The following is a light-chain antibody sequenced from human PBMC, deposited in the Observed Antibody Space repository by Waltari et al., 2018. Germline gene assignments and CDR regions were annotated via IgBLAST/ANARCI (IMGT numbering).Light chain of an antibody. CDR1: RNNVGNQG. CDR3: SAWDSDLTVYV. CDR2: RNN. V-gene: IGLV10-54*04. Sequence: QAGLTQPPSVSKGLRQTATLSCTGNRNNVGNQGAAWLQQHQGQPPKLLSYRNNNRPSGISDRFSGSRSGNTAFLTIFGLQPEDEADYYCSAWDSDLTVYVFGTGTKVTVL. J-gene: IGLJ1*01.